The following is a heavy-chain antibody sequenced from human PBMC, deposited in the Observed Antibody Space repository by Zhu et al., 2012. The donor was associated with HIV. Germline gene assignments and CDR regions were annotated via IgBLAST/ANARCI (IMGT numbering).Heavy chain of an antibody. CDR1: GFDFSNYA. D-gene: IGHD3-9*01. J-gene: IGHJ4*02. V-gene: IGHV3-23*01. CDR2: ISSGGGT. Sequence: EVQLLESGGDLVQPGGSLRPSCATSGFDFSNYAMSWVRQAPGKGLEGVSAISSGGGTYYAESVKGRFTISRDNSKKTVYLQMNSLKVDDTAVYYCAPHGQIFTGFRYWGQGTLVTVSS. CDR3: APHGQIFTGFRY.